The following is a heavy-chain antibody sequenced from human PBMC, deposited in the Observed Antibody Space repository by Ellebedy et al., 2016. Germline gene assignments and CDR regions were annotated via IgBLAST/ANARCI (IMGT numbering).Heavy chain of an antibody. CDR3: ATLTIPGGSDY. Sequence: SETLSLXXTVPGGSINSGAYYWSWIRQPAGKGPEWIGRISTSGSTIYNPSLKSRVTMSVDSSTNHFSLELTSVTVADTAVYYCATLTIPGGSDYWGQGALVTVSS. CDR2: ISTSGST. D-gene: IGHD3-16*01. V-gene: IGHV4-61*02. CDR1: GGSINSGAYY. J-gene: IGHJ4*02.